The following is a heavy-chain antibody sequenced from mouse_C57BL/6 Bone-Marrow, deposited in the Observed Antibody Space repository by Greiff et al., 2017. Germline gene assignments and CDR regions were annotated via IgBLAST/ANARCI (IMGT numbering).Heavy chain of an antibody. D-gene: IGHD1-1*01. CDR2: INPYNGGT. J-gene: IGHJ2*01. CDR1: GYTFTDYY. V-gene: IGHV1-19*01. Sequence: VQLKESGPVLVKPGASVKMSCKASGYTFTDYYMNWVKQSHGKSLEWIGVINPYNGGTSYNQKFKGKATLTVDKSSSTAYMELNSLTSEDSAVYYCARYYVFDYWGQGTTLTVSS. CDR3: ARYYVFDY.